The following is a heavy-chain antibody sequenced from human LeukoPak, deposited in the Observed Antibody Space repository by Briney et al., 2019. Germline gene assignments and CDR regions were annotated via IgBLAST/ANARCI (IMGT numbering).Heavy chain of an antibody. D-gene: IGHD3-22*01. CDR2: INHSGGT. V-gene: IGHV4-34*01. J-gene: IGHJ6*03. CDR3: ARGAYYDSSGYYYRDYYYYMDV. Sequence: SETLSLTCAVYGGSFSGYYWSWIRQPPGKGLEWIGEINHSGGTNYNPSLKSRVTISVDTSKNQFSLKLSSVTAADTAVYYCARGAYYDSSGYYYRDYYYYMDVWGKGTTVTVSS. CDR1: GGSFSGYY.